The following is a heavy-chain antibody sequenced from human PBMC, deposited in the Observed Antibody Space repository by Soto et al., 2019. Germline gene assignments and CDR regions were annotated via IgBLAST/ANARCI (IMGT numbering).Heavy chain of an antibody. V-gene: IGHV4-31*03. Sequence: QVQLQESGPGLVKPSQTLSLRCSVSGGSVGRGAFYWSWIRQHPGKGLEWIGDIYYSGSAYYNPSLKRRVTITLDTSQNQFSLKLTSVTVADTAVYYCARAPAPWYFDYWGQGTLVTVSS. CDR2: IYYSGSA. J-gene: IGHJ4*02. CDR3: ARAPAPWYFDY. CDR1: GGSVGRGAFY.